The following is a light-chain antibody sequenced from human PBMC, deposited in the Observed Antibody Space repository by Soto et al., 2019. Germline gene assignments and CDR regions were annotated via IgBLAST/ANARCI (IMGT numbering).Light chain of an antibody. CDR3: QQCGSSPWT. J-gene: IGKJ1*01. Sequence: EVVLTQSPGTLSLSPGARVTLSCRASQFVSSTYLAWYQQRPGQAPRLLIYAASSRATGIPDRFSGGGSGTDFTLTISRLEPEDFAVYYCQQCGSSPWTFGQGTKVDNK. CDR2: AAS. V-gene: IGKV3-20*01. CDR1: QFVSSTY.